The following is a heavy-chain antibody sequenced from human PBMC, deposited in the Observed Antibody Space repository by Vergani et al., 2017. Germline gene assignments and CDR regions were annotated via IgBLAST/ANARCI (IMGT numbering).Heavy chain of an antibody. CDR2: INHSGST. D-gene: IGHD6-19*01. Sequence: QVQLQQWGAGLLKPSETLSLTCAVYGGSFSGYYWSWIRQPPGKGLEWIGEINHSGSTNYNPSLKSRVTISVDTSKNQFSLNLRSVTAADTAVYYCAIGKQCLVRRLGHDYCSQGTLFTVSS. V-gene: IGHV4-34*01. J-gene: IGHJ4*02. CDR3: AIGKQCLVRRLGHDY. CDR1: GGSFSGYY.